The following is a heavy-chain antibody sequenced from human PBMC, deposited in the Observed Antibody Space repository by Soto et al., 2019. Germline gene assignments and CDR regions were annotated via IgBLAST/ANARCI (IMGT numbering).Heavy chain of an antibody. Sequence: QVQLQESGPGLVRPSQTLSLTCSVSGASIYNGGYFWSWIRQSPGKGLEWIGHIHNSGSTYNNPSLKRRVTLSADTYMNQFSLALTSVTAADTAMYYCARWSTKEEFDSWGQGILVTVSS. CDR1: GASIYNGGYF. J-gene: IGHJ4*02. V-gene: IGHV4-30-4*01. CDR3: ARWSTKEEFDS. CDR2: IHNSGST.